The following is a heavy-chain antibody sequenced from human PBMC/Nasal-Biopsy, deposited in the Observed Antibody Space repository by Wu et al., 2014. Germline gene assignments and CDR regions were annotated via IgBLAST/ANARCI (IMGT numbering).Heavy chain of an antibody. J-gene: IGHJ6*03. V-gene: IGHV3-9*01. Sequence: LRLSCAASGFTFDDYAMHWVRQTPGKGLEWVSVIYSGGRTYYADSVQGRFTISRDNAKNSLYLQMNSLRPEDTAVYYCARDGVDKRYNTYYHMDVWGKGDTVSVSS. CDR1: GFTFDDYA. CDR3: ARDGVDKRYNTYYHMDV. CDR2: IYSGGRT. D-gene: IGHD5-12*01.